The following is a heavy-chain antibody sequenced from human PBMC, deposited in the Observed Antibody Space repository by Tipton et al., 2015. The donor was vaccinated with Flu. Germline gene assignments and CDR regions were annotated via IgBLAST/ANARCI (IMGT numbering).Heavy chain of an antibody. D-gene: IGHD3-22*01. CDR3: ARHLVTYYDSSGYFTTGAFDI. CDR2: IYYSGST. Sequence: TLSLTCTVSGGSISSYYWSWIRQPPGKGLEWIGYIYYSGSTNYNPSLKSRVTISVDTSKNQFSLKLSSVTAADTAVYYCARHLVTYYDSSGYFTTGAFDIWGQGTMVTVSS. CDR1: GGSISSYY. J-gene: IGHJ3*02. V-gene: IGHV4-59*08.